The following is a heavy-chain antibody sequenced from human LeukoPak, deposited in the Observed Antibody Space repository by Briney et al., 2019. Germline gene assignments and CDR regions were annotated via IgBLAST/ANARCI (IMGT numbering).Heavy chain of an antibody. J-gene: IGHJ3*02. V-gene: IGHV3-23*01. Sequence: GGSLRLSCAASGFTFSSYAMSWVRQAPGKGLEWVSAISGSGGSTYYADSVKGRFTISRDNSKNTLYLQMNSLRAEDTAVYYCATLLGIVVVPAAPTDAFDIWSQGTMVTVSS. CDR2: ISGSGGST. D-gene: IGHD2-2*01. CDR3: ATLLGIVVVPAAPTDAFDI. CDR1: GFTFSSYA.